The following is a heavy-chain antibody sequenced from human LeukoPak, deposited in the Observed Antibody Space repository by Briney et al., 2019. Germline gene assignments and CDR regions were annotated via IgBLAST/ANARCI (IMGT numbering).Heavy chain of an antibody. CDR2: IWYDGSNK. CDR1: GFTFSSYG. J-gene: IGHJ6*02. V-gene: IGHV3-33*01. CDR3: ARDRGPDFWSGYDYYYGMDV. D-gene: IGHD3-3*01. Sequence: GRSLGLSCAASGFTFSSYGMHWVRQAPGKGLEWVAVIWYDGSNKYYADSVKGRFTISRDNSKNTLYLQMNSLRAEDTAVYYCARDRGPDFWSGYDYYYGMDVWGQGTTVTVSS.